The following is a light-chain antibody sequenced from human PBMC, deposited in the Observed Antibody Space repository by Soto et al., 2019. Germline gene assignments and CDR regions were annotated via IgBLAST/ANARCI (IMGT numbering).Light chain of an antibody. Sequence: EIVMTQSPATLSVSPGDRVTLSCRASQSVRSNSAWYQQKPGQTPRLLIYGASTRATGVPARFSGSGLETEFTLTISSLQSEDFAIYYCQQYNTWPLTFGGGTKV. V-gene: IGKV3-15*01. CDR3: QQYNTWPLT. J-gene: IGKJ4*01. CDR2: GAS. CDR1: QSVRSN.